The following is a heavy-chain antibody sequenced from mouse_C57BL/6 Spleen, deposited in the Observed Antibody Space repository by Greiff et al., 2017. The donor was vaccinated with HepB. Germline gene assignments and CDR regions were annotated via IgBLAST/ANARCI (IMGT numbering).Heavy chain of an antibody. Sequence: EVQLQQSGGGLVKPGGSLKLSCAASGFTFSSYAMSWVRQTPEKRLEWVATISDGGSYTYYPDNVKGRFTISRDNAKNNLYLQMSHLKSEDTAMYYCARASYSYGSRAHWYFDVWGTGTTVTVSS. J-gene: IGHJ1*03. CDR3: ARASYSYGSRAHWYFDV. CDR2: ISDGGSYT. V-gene: IGHV5-4*01. CDR1: GFTFSSYA. D-gene: IGHD1-1*01.